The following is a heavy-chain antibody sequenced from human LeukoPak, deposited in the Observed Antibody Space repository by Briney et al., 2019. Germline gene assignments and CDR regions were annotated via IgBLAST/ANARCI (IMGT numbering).Heavy chain of an antibody. D-gene: IGHD3-22*01. CDR2: ISGGGGST. CDR3: AKDRDSSGYYRGYFDF. J-gene: IGHJ4*02. Sequence: GGSLRLSCAASGFTFSGYAMSWVRQAPGKGLEWVSGISGGGGSTYYADSVKGRFPISRDNSKNTLYLQMNSLRAEDTALYYCAKDRDSSGYYRGYFDFWGQGTLVTVSS. CDR1: GFTFSGYA. V-gene: IGHV3-23*01.